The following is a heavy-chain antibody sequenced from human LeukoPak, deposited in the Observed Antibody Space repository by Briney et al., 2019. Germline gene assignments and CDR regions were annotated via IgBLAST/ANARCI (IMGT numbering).Heavy chain of an antibody. J-gene: IGHJ4*02. D-gene: IGHD3-3*01. V-gene: IGHV1-18*01. CDR1: GYTFTSYG. Sequence: ASVKVSCKASGYTFTSYGISWVRQAPGQGLEWMGWISAYNGNTNYAQKLQGRVTMTTDTSTSTAYMELRSLRSDDTAVYYCARGSDYDFWSGSHVDYWGQGTLVTVSS. CDR2: ISAYNGNT. CDR3: ARGSDYDFWSGSHVDY.